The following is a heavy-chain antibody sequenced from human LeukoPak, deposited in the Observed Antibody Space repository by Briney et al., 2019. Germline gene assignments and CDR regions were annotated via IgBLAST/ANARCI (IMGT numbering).Heavy chain of an antibody. D-gene: IGHD5-24*01. CDR1: GYTFTSYA. V-gene: IGHV1-2*06. CDR2: INPNSGGT. CDR3: AREGAWDGYNIYGLDV. Sequence: ASVKVSCKASGYTFTSYAVHWVRQAPGQGLEWMGRINPNSGGTNYAQKFQGRVTMTRDTSISTAYMELSRLRSDDTAVYYCAREGAWDGYNIYGLDVWGQGTTVTVSS. J-gene: IGHJ6*02.